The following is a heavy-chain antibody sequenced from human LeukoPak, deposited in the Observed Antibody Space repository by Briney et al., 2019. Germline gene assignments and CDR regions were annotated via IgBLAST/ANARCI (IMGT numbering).Heavy chain of an antibody. J-gene: IGHJ6*03. V-gene: IGHV4-59*01. CDR1: GGSISSYY. D-gene: IGHD3-10*01. CDR3: ARAWHYGSGSGVYYMDV. Sequence: SETLSLTCTVSGGSISSYYWSWIRQPPGKGLEWIGYIYYSGSTNYNPSLKSRVTIPVDTSKNQFSLKLSSVTAADTAVYYCARAWHYGSGSGVYYMDVWGKGTTVTISS. CDR2: IYYSGST.